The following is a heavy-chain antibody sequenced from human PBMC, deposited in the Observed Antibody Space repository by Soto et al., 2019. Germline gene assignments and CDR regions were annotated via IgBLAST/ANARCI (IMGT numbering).Heavy chain of an antibody. CDR1: GFIFSSYG. CDR3: ASTVS. CDR2: IWYDGSNK. Sequence: GGSLRLSGAASGFIFSSYGMHWVRQAPGKGLEWVGVIWYDGSNKYYGDSVKGRFTISRDNSKNTLYLQMNSLRVEDTAVYYCASTVSWGQGTLVTVSS. V-gene: IGHV3-33*01. D-gene: IGHD4-17*01. J-gene: IGHJ4*02.